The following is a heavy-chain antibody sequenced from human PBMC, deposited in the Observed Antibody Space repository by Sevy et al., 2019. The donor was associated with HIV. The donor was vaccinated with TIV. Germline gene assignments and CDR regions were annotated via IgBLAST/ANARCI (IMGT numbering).Heavy chain of an antibody. J-gene: IGHJ3*02. CDR2: ISGSGGST. CDR3: AKGSVRTTGREAFDI. D-gene: IGHD1-1*01. Sequence: GGSLRLSCAASGFTFSSYAMSWVRQAPGKGLEWVSAISGSGGSTYYGDSVKGRFTISRDNSKNTRYLQMNSLRAEDTAVYYCAKGSVRTTGREAFDIWGQGTMVTVSS. CDR1: GFTFSSYA. V-gene: IGHV3-23*01.